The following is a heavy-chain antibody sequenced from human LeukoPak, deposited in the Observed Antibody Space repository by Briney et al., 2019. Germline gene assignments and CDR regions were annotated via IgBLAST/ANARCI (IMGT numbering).Heavy chain of an antibody. Sequence: GGSLRLSCAASGFTFSSYGMHWVRQAPGKGLEWVAVISYDGSNKYYADSVKGRFTISRDNSKNTLYLQMNSLRAEDTAVYYCAKGAIAAQRFYYYYGMDVWGQGTTVTVSS. CDR1: GFTFSSYG. D-gene: IGHD6-13*01. V-gene: IGHV3-30*18. CDR3: AKGAIAAQRFYYYYGMDV. J-gene: IGHJ6*02. CDR2: ISYDGSNK.